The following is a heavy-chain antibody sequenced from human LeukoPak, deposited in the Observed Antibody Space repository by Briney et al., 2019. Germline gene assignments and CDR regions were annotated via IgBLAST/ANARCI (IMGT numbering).Heavy chain of an antibody. J-gene: IGHJ4*02. Sequence: SETLSLTCTVSGGSISSYYWSWIRQPPGKGLEWIGYIYYSGSTNYNPSLKSRVTISVDTSKNQFSLKLSSVTAADTAVYYCASSTSSGWPYYFDYWGQGTLVTVSS. V-gene: IGHV4-59*01. CDR2: IYYSGST. CDR1: GGSISSYY. D-gene: IGHD6-19*01. CDR3: ASSTSSGWPYYFDY.